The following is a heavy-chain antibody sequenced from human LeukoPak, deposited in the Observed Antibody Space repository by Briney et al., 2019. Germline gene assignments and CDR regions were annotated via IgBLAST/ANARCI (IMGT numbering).Heavy chain of an antibody. CDR2: IYYSGST. Sequence: SETLSLTCTVSGGSISSYYWSWIRQPPGKGLEWIGYIYYSGSTNYNPSLKSRVTMSLDTSKNQISLRLSSVTAADTAVYYCARKDGDFWGQGTLVTVSS. J-gene: IGHJ4*02. CDR3: ARKDGDF. CDR1: GGSISSYY. V-gene: IGHV4-59*12.